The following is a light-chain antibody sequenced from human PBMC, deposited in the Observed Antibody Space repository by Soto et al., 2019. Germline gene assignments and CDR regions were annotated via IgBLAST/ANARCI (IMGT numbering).Light chain of an antibody. CDR3: KQRSSWPFT. CDR2: ATS. V-gene: IGKV3-11*01. CDR1: QSICNY. Sequence: EVVLTQSPATLSLSPGEGATLSCRASQSICNYLAWYQQKHGHAPTLLIYATSNSDSGIPTSFSSSGCGTDLTITISSRVPEDYAVYYCKQRSSWPFTFRTGTKVDIK. J-gene: IGKJ3*01.